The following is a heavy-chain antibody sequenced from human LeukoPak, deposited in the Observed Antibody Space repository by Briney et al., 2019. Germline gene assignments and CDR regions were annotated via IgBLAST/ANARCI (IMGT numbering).Heavy chain of an antibody. CDR3: ATRGSGRYYFDH. CDR1: GFAFSSYS. D-gene: IGHD6-19*01. V-gene: IGHV3-23*01. CDR2: ISASGHST. J-gene: IGHJ4*02. Sequence: GGSLRLSCTASGFAFSSYSMAWVRQAPGKGLEWVSGISASGHSTNHADSVRGRFTITRDSSKNTLLLQMDSLTTDDTAVYYCATRGSGRYYFDHWGQGALVTVSS.